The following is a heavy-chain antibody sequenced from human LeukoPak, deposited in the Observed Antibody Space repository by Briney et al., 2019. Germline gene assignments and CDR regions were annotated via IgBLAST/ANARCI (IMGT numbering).Heavy chain of an antibody. D-gene: IGHD2-8*01. CDR3: ARHGYCTNGVCYPPDY. CDR2: IYYSGST. V-gene: IGHV4-39*01. J-gene: IGHJ4*02. Sequence: SGTLSLTCTVSGGSISSSSYYWGWISQPPGKGLEWIGSIYYSGSTYYNPSLKSRVTISVDTSKNQFSLKLSSVTAADTAVYYCARHGYCTNGVCYPPDYWGQGTLVTVSS. CDR1: GGSISSSSYY.